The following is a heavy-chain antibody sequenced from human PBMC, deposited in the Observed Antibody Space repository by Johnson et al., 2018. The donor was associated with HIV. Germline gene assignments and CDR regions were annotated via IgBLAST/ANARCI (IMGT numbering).Heavy chain of an antibody. V-gene: IGHV3-30*02. CDR2: K. J-gene: IGHJ3*02. CDR3: ATSGNYDDDAFDI. D-gene: IGHD3-22*01. Sequence: KYYGDSVKGRFTISRDNAKNTLYLQMNSLRAEDTAVYYCATSGNYDDDAFDIWGQGTMVTVSS.